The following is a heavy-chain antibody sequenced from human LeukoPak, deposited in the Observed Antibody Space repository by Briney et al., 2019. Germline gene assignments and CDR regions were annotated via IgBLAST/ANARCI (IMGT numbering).Heavy chain of an antibody. CDR3: ARVAMAENYYDSSGYFDY. J-gene: IGHJ4*02. CDR2: INHSGGA. Sequence: PSETLSLTCAVYGGSFSGYYWSWIRQPPGKGLEWIGEINHSGGANYNPSLKSRVTISVDTSKNQFSLKLSSVTAADTAVYYCARVAMAENYYDSSGYFDYWGQGTLVTVSS. CDR1: GGSFSGYY. V-gene: IGHV4-34*01. D-gene: IGHD3-22*01.